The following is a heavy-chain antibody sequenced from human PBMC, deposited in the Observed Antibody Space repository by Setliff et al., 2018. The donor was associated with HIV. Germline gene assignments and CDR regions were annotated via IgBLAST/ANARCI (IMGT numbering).Heavy chain of an antibody. CDR2: VNLPKTL. CDR1: GGSLNDYS. D-gene: IGHD3-9*01. Sequence: SETLSLTCAVYGGSLNDYSWNWIRQSPGKGLEWIGEVNLPKTLNYNPSLESRITISVDTSKKQFSLDLSSETAADTAVYFCARAIVKTGYHTKSRIFDYWGQGTLVTVSS. J-gene: IGHJ4*02. CDR3: ARAIVKTGYHTKSRIFDY. V-gene: IGHV4-34*01.